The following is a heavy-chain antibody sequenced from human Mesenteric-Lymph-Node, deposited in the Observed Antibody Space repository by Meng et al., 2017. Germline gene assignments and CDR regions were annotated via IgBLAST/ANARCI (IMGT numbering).Heavy chain of an antibody. CDR2: VTKDGSDT. Sequence: QVRWVESGGGVVQPGGSLRLSCAASGFIFSTLGMHWVRQAPGKGLEWVAAVTKDGSDTYYADSVKGRFTISRDNSKNTLYLQMNSLRGEDTAVYYCATKDDPWGQGTLVTVSS. J-gene: IGHJ5*02. CDR3: ATKDDP. V-gene: IGHV3-30*04. CDR1: GFIFSTLG.